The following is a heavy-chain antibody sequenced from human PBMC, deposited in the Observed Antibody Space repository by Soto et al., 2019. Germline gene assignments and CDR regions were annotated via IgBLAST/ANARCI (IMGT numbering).Heavy chain of an antibody. CDR3: AIGWYSGSHGFWDY. D-gene: IGHD1-26*01. J-gene: IGHJ4*02. V-gene: IGHV1-18*01. Sequence: QVQLVQSGAEVKKPGASVKVSCKASDYTFSNYGITWVRQAPGQGLEWMGWISAYNGNTNYAQKVQDRVTMTTDTSTSTAYMELRSLRSDDTAVYYCAIGWYSGSHGFWDYWGQGTLVTVSS. CDR2: ISAYNGNT. CDR1: DYTFSNYG.